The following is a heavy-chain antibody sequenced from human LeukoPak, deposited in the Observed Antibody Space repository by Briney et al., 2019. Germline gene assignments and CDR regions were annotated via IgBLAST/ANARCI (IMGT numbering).Heavy chain of an antibody. CDR1: GFTFGDYA. Sequence: GGSLRLSCTASGFTFGDYAMSWVRQAPGKGLEWVGFIRSKAYGGTTEYAASVKGRFTISRDDSKSIAYLQMNSLKTEDTAVYYCTRDRNLNTIFGVPEYFQHWGQGTLVTVSS. V-gene: IGHV3-49*04. D-gene: IGHD3-3*01. J-gene: IGHJ1*01. CDR2: IRSKAYGGTT. CDR3: TRDRNLNTIFGVPEYFQH.